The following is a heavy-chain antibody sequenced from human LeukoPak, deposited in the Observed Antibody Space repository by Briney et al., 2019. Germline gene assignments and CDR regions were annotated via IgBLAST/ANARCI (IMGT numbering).Heavy chain of an antibody. CDR1: RSSISSYY. Sequence: SETLSLTCTVSRSSISSYYWSWIRQPAGKGLEWIGRIYTSGNTNYNPSLKSRVTMSVDTSKNQFSLKLSSVTAADTAVYYCARDTYYYGSGSYYFDYWGQGTLVTVSS. CDR3: ARDTYYYGSGSYYFDY. V-gene: IGHV4-4*07. J-gene: IGHJ4*02. D-gene: IGHD3-10*01. CDR2: IYTSGNT.